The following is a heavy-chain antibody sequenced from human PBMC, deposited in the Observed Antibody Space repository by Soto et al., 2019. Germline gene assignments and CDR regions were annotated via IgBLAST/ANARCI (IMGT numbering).Heavy chain of an antibody. J-gene: IGHJ4*02. V-gene: IGHV3-48*04. CDR2: ISSSGSTI. D-gene: IGHD3-22*01. CDR1: GFTFNSYS. Sequence: GSLRLSCAASGFTFNSYSINWVRQAPGKGLEWVSYISSSGSTIYYADSVKGRFTISRDNAKNSLYLQMNSLRAEDTAVYYCARTYYYDSSGYYYNFYWGRGTLVTVSS. CDR3: ARTYYYDSSGYYYNFY.